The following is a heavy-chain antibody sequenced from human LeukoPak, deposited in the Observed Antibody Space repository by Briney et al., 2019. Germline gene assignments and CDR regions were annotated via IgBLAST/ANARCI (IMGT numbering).Heavy chain of an antibody. V-gene: IGHV3-21*01. CDR3: ARVPGIQLWPNFDY. Sequence: KPGGSLRLSCAASGFTFSSYSVNWVRQAPGKGLEWVSSISSSSSYIYYADSVKGRFTISRDNAKNSLYLQMNSLRAEDTAVYYCARVPGIQLWPNFDYWGQGTLVTVSS. J-gene: IGHJ4*02. CDR2: ISSSSSYI. D-gene: IGHD5-18*01. CDR1: GFTFSSYS.